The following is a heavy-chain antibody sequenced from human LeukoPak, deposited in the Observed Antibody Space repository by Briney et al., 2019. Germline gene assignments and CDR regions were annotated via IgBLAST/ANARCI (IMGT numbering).Heavy chain of an antibody. V-gene: IGHV1-8*01. CDR3: ARDTAAAARWFDP. D-gene: IGHD6-13*01. CDR1: GYTFASYD. Sequence: GASVKVSCKASGYTFASYDINWVRQATGQGLEWMGWMNPNSGNTGYAQKFQGRVTMTRNTSISTAYMELSSLRSEDTAVYYCARDTAAAARWFDPWGQGTLVTVSS. CDR2: MNPNSGNT. J-gene: IGHJ5*02.